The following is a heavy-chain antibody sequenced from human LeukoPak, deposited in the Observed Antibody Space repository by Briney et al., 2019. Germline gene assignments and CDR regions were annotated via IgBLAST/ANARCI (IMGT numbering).Heavy chain of an antibody. CDR3: ARWRGRQSEFDY. CDR2: IKEDESDE. J-gene: IGHJ4*02. D-gene: IGHD1-1*01. Sequence: GGSLRLSCEASGVTFSSYWMSWVRQAPGKGLEWVAHIKEDESDEYYVDSVRGRFTASRDNAKNSVNLQMNSLRVEDTAVYYCARWRGRQSEFDYWGQGTLVTVSS. CDR1: GVTFSSYW. V-gene: IGHV3-7*01.